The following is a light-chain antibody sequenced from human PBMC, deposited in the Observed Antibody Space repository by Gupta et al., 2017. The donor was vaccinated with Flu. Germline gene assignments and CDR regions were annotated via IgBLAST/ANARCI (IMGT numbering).Light chain of an antibody. CDR1: SSNIGSNY. Sequence: SSNIGSNYVYWYQQFPGTAPKLLISRSDQRPSGVTDRFSGSKSGTSASLAISGLRSEDEADYYCASWDDSLSGYVVFGGGTKLTVL. V-gene: IGLV1-47*01. J-gene: IGLJ2*01. CDR2: RSD. CDR3: ASWDDSLSGYVV.